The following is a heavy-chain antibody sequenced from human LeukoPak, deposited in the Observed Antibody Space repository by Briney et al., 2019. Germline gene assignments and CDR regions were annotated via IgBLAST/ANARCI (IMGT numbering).Heavy chain of an antibody. CDR1: GGSISSYY. Sequence: PSETLSLTCTVSGGSISSYYWSCMRQPPGKGLEWIGHSYYSGSTNYNPSLKSRVTVSVDPSKNQVSLKLSSVTAADTAVYYCARQPPSTAGAFDIWGQGTMVTVSS. V-gene: IGHV4-59*08. CDR2: SYYSGST. CDR3: ARQPPSTAGAFDI. D-gene: IGHD2-2*01. J-gene: IGHJ3*02.